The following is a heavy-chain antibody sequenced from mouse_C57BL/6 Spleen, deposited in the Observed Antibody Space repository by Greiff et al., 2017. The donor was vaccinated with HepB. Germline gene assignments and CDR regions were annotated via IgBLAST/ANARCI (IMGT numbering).Heavy chain of an antibody. Sequence: EVKLMESGPGLVKPSQSLSLTCSVTGYSITSGYYWNWIRQFPGNKLEWLGYISYDGSNNYNPSLKNRISINRDTSKNQFFLKLNSVTTEDTATYYCARGSNFDYWGQGTTLTVSS. CDR3: ARGSNFDY. CDR1: GYSITSGYY. J-gene: IGHJ2*01. V-gene: IGHV3-6*01. CDR2: ISYDGSN.